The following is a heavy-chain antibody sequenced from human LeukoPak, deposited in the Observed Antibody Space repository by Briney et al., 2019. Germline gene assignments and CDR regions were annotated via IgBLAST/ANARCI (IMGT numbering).Heavy chain of an antibody. CDR1: GGSISSYY. V-gene: IGHV4-59*01. D-gene: IGHD6-6*01. CDR3: ARDARPYYYYGIDV. CDR2: IFYSGST. Sequence: SETLSLTCTVSGGSISSYYWSWIRQPPGKGLEWIGYIFYSGSTNYNPSLKSRVTISIDTSKNQFSLKLSSVTAADTAVYYCARDARPYYYYGIDVWGKGTTVTVSS. J-gene: IGHJ6*04.